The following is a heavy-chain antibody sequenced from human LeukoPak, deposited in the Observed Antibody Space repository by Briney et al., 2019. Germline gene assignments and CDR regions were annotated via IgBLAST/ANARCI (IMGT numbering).Heavy chain of an antibody. D-gene: IGHD1-14*01. CDR3: ATEKAWNHGGFDY. CDR1: EYTVTELS. Sequence: GASVTVSCKVSEYTVTELSFHWVRQAPGEGLEWMGGFDAENDETIYAQKFQGRVTVTQDTSTDTAYMELSSLRSEDTAVYYCATEKAWNHGGFDYWGQGTPVIVSS. J-gene: IGHJ4*02. CDR2: FDAENDET. V-gene: IGHV1-24*01.